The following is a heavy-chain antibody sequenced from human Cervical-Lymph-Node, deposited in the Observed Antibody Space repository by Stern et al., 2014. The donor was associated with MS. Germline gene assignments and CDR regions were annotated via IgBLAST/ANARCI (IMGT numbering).Heavy chain of an antibody. CDR2: VPHSVTP. V-gene: IGHV4-39*01. Sequence: QLQLQESGPGLVKPSETLSLTCSVSGVSLSIDSYYWGWVRQTPGKGLEWIGCVPHSVTPTYNPSSKIRFTISADPSNTHFSLNLSSVTAADTGVYYCARHDRIALGTAIGKWGQGTLVTVSP. CDR1: GVSLSIDSYY. J-gene: IGHJ4*02. D-gene: IGHD2-21*02. CDR3: ARHDRIALGTAIGK.